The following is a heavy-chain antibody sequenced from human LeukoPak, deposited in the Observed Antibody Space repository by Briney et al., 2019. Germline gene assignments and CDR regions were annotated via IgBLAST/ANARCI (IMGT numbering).Heavy chain of an antibody. CDR3: ARDYLLEAGNWFDP. CDR2: ISSSSSYI. V-gene: IGHV3-21*01. CDR1: GFTFSSYS. J-gene: IGHJ5*02. Sequence: PGGSLGLSCAASGFTFSSYSMNWVRQAPGKGLEWVSSISSSSSYIYYADSVKGRFTISRDNAKNSLYLQMNSLRAEDTAVYYCARDYLLEAGNWFDPWGQGTLVTVSS. D-gene: IGHD6-13*01.